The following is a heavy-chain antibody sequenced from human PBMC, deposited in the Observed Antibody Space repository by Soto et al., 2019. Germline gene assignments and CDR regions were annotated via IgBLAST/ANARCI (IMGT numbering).Heavy chain of an antibody. J-gene: IGHJ4*02. CDR3: ARVGYYYASSGYYLSFDY. CDR1: GYTFTSYD. CDR2: MNPNSGNT. V-gene: IGHV1-8*01. Sequence: QVQLVQSGAEVKKPGASVKVSCKASGYTFTSYDINWVRQATGQGLEWMGWMNPNSGNTGYAQKFQGRVTVTRNTSISTAYMELSSLRSEDTAVYYCARVGYYYASSGYYLSFDYWGQGTLVTVSS. D-gene: IGHD3-22*01.